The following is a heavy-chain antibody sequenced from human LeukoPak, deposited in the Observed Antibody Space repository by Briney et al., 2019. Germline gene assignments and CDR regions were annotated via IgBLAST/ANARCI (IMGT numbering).Heavy chain of an antibody. CDR3: ARHVRYQQLRYYFDY. D-gene: IGHD2-2*01. CDR1: GGSISSGSYY. Sequence: PSQTLSLTCTVSGGSISSGSYYWSWIRQPAGKGLEWIGRIYTSGSTNYNPSLKSRVTISVDTSKNQFSLKLSSVTAADTAVYYCARHVRYQQLRYYFDYWGQGTLVTVSS. CDR2: IYTSGST. J-gene: IGHJ4*02. V-gene: IGHV4-61*02.